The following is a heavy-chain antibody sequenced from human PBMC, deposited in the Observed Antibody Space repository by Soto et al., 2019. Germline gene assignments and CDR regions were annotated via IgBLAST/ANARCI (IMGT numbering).Heavy chain of an antibody. Sequence: GASVKVSCKASGYTFTSYYMHWVRQAPGQGLEWMGIINPSGGSTSYAQKFQGRVTMTRDTSTSTVYMELSSLRSEDTAVYYCAWEKTVAGSYYFLYMGVWGKGTTVTVSS. CDR1: GYTFTSYY. CDR2: INPSGGST. D-gene: IGHD6-19*01. CDR3: AWEKTVAGSYYFLYMGV. V-gene: IGHV1-46*03. J-gene: IGHJ6*03.